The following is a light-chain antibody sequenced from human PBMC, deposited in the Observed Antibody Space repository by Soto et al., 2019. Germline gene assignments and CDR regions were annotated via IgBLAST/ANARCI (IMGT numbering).Light chain of an antibody. CDR2: KAS. CDR1: QTISTW. J-gene: IGKJ1*01. Sequence: DIQMTQSPSTLSASVGDRVTITCRASQTISTWLAWYQAKPGKAPKLLIYKASNLGSGVPSRFSGSGSGTEFTLTITSLQPDDFATYYCQQYNTYWTFGQGIKVEIK. V-gene: IGKV1-5*03. CDR3: QQYNTYWT.